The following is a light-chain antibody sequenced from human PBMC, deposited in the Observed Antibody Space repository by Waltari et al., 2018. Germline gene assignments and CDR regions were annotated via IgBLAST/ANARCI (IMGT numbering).Light chain of an antibody. V-gene: IGKV3-15*01. Sequence: EIVMTQSPATLSVSPGERATLSCRASQSVSTNLAWYQQKAGQAPRLLIYGASTRATGIPPGFSGSGSGTEFTLTISSLQSEDFAVYYCQQYKNWPPVTFGGGTKVEIK. CDR3: QQYKNWPPVT. CDR2: GAS. J-gene: IGKJ4*01. CDR1: QSVSTN.